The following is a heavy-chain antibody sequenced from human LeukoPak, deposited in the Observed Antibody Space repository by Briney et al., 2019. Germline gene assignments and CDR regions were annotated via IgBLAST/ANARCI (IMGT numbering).Heavy chain of an antibody. CDR3: ARAMSGYSSSSDFDY. CDR2: INPNSGGT. Sequence: ASVKVSCKASGYTFTGYYMHWVRQAPGQGLEWMGWINPNSGGTNYAQKFQGRVTMTRDTSISTAYMELSRLRSDDTAVYYCARAMSGYSSSSDFDYWSQGTLVTVSS. D-gene: IGHD6-6*01. CDR1: GYTFTGYY. V-gene: IGHV1-2*02. J-gene: IGHJ4*02.